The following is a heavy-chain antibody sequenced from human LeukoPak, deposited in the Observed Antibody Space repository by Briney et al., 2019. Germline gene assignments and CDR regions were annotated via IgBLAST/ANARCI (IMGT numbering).Heavy chain of an antibody. D-gene: IGHD3-22*01. V-gene: IGHV1-69*04. CDR2: IIPILGIA. CDR3: ARPSTTYYSDSSGCYLFDY. CDR1: GGTFSSYA. J-gene: IGHJ4*02. Sequence: GASVKVSCKASGGTFSSYAISWVRQAPGQGLEWMGRIIPILGIANYAQKFQGRVTITADKSTSTAYMELSSLRSEDTAVYYCARPSTTYYSDSSGCYLFDYWGQGTLVTVSS.